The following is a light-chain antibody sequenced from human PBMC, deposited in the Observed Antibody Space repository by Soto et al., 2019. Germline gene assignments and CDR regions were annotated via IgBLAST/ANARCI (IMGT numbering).Light chain of an antibody. V-gene: IGKV3-11*01. J-gene: IGKJ4*01. CDR1: QSVTSS. CDR2: DVS. Sequence: EIVLTQSPATLSLSPGDRATLSCRASQSVTSSLAWFQQKPGQAPRLLIYDVSRRATAIPARFSGSGSGTDVTLTISILEPEDFAVYYCQQRTSWPTFGGGTKVEIQ. CDR3: QQRTSWPT.